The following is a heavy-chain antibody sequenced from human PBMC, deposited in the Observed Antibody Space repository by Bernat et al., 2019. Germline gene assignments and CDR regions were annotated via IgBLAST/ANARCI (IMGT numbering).Heavy chain of an antibody. CDR1: GYTFTSYA. CDR2: INAGNGNT. J-gene: IGHJ6*03. CDR3: ARIDAFWSGLYYYYYMDV. V-gene: IGHV1-3*01. Sequence: QVQLVQSGAEVKKPGASVKVSCKASGYTFTSYAMHWVRQAPGQRLEWMGWINAGNGNTKYSQKFQGRVTITRDTSASTAYMELSSLRSDDTAEYYCARIDAFWSGLYYYYYMDVWGKGTTVTVSS. D-gene: IGHD3-3*01.